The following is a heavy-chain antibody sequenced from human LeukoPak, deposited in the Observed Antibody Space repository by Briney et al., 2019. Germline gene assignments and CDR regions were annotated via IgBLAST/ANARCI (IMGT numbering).Heavy chain of an antibody. J-gene: IGHJ5*02. V-gene: IGHV1-8*01. D-gene: IGHD3-10*01. Sequence: ASVKVSCKASGYTFTSYDINWVRQATGQGLEWMGWMNPNSGNTGYAQKFQGRVTMTRNTSISTAYMELSSLRSEDTAAYYCARGPSRVLWFGELLNYWFDPWGRGTLVTVSS. CDR3: ARGPSRVLWFGELLNYWFDP. CDR2: MNPNSGNT. CDR1: GYTFTSYD.